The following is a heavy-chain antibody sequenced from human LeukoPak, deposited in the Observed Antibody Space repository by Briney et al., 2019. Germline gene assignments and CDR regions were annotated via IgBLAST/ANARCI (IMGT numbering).Heavy chain of an antibody. CDR3: ASDGPYYYDSSGYYYYFDY. CDR2: IKQTGSEK. J-gene: IGHJ4*02. Sequence: GGSLRLSCAASGFTFSDYWMSWVRQAPGKGLEWLANIKQTGSEKYYVDSVKGRFTISRDNSKNTLYLQMNSLRAEDTAVYYCASDGPYYYDSSGYYYYFDYWGQGTLVTVSS. D-gene: IGHD3-22*01. V-gene: IGHV3-7*01. CDR1: GFTFSDYW.